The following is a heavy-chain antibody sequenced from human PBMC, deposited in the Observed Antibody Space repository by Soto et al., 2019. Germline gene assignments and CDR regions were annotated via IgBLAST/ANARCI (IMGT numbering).Heavy chain of an antibody. CDR3: ARKHSAAASFDP. Sequence: QVQLVQSGAEVKKPGASVKVSCKAPGYTFTTYAIHWVRQAPGQRLEWMGWINGGNGNTKYSQKFQGRVAITRDTSASTAYMELSSLRSEDTAVYYCARKHSAAASFDPWGQGTLVTVSS. V-gene: IGHV1-3*01. D-gene: IGHD6-13*01. CDR2: INGGNGNT. CDR1: GYTFTTYA. J-gene: IGHJ5*02.